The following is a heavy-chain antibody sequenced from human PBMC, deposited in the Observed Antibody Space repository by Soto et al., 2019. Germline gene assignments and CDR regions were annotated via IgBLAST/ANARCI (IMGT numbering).Heavy chain of an antibody. CDR2: ISGSGGTT. V-gene: IGHV3-23*01. D-gene: IGHD5-18*01. Sequence: GGSLRLSCAASGFTFSSYAMSWVRQAPGKGLEWVSAISGSGGTTYYADSVKGRFTFSRDNSKNTLYLQMNSLRAEDTAVYYCARDPLWGTAMVLWYFDLWGRGTLVTVSS. CDR3: ARDPLWGTAMVLWYFDL. J-gene: IGHJ2*01. CDR1: GFTFSSYA.